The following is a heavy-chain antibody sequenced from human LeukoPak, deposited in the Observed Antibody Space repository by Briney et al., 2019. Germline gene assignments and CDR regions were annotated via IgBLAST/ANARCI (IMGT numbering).Heavy chain of an antibody. CDR2: TSSSGSTI. J-gene: IGHJ5*02. CDR3: ARDFRVVRGVIITDNWFDP. D-gene: IGHD3-10*01. Sequence: GGSLRLSCAASGFTFSDYYMSWIRQAPGKGLEWVSYTSSSGSTIYYADSVKGRFTISRDNAKNSLYLQMNSLRAEDTAVYYCARDFRVVRGVIITDNWFDPWGQGTLVTVSS. CDR1: GFTFSDYY. V-gene: IGHV3-11*01.